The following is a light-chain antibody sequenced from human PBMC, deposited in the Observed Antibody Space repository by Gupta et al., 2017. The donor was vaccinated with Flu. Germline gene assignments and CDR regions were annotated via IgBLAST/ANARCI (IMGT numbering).Light chain of an antibody. CDR1: QSTSSW. CDR2: KAS. CDR3: QQYDAYPWT. Sequence: GDRVTITCRASQSTSSWLAWYQQKPGKAPKLLIYKASSLESGVPSRFSGSVSGTEFTLTISSLQPDDFATYYCQQYDAYPWTFGQGTKVEIK. V-gene: IGKV1-5*03. J-gene: IGKJ1*01.